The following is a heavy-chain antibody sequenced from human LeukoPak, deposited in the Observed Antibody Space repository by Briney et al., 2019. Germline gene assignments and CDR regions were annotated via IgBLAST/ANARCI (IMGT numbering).Heavy chain of an antibody. CDR1: GYTFSSYA. V-gene: IGHV3-21*01. CDR3: ARDVGLSGYDYNY. J-gene: IGHJ4*02. CDR2: ISSSGSYT. Sequence: GGSLRLSCAASGYTFSSYAMNWVRQAPGEGLEWDSSISSSGSYTYYADSVKGRFTISRDNAKNSLYLQMNSLRAEDTAVYYCARDVGLSGYDYNYWGQRTLVTVSS. D-gene: IGHD5-12*01.